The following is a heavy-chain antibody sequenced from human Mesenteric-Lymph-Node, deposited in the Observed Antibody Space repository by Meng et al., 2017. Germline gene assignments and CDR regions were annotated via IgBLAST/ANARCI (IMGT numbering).Heavy chain of an antibody. CDR3: ARTTPRVEF. CDR2: IAQDGGEK. V-gene: IGHV3-7*01. Sequence: GESLKISCAASGFTFTAHWMSWVRQPPGKGLEWVANIAQDGGEKYYVDSVKGRFTISRDNARNSLYLQMNNLRAEDTAVYFCARTTPRVEFWGQGTLGTVSS. D-gene: IGHD3-3*01. CDR1: GFTFTAHW. J-gene: IGHJ1*01.